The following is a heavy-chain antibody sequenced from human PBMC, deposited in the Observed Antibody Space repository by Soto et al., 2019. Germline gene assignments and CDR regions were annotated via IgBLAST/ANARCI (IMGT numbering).Heavy chain of an antibody. V-gene: IGHV3-30*18. CDR2: ISYDGSNK. J-gene: IGHJ6*02. Sequence: ESGGGVVQPGRSLRLSCAASGFTFSSYGMHWVRQAPGKGLEWVAVISYDGSNKYYADSVKGRFTISRDNSKNTLYLQMNSLRAEDTAVYYCAKDLRDFGDYVWGGVYYYYGMDVWGQGTTVTVSS. D-gene: IGHD3-16*01. CDR3: AKDLRDFGDYVWGGVYYYYGMDV. CDR1: GFTFSSYG.